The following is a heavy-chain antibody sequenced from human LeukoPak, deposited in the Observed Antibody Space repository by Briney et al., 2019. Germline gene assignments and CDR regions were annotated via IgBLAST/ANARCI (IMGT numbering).Heavy chain of an antibody. CDR3: AGDSRSGWGNWFDP. J-gene: IGHJ5*02. Sequence: TSETLSLTCAVSGGSISSSYWWSWVRQPPGKGLEWIGEVYHSGSTNYNPSLKSRVTISVDKSKNQFSLKLSSVTAADTAVYYCAGDSRSGWGNWFDPWGQGTLVTVSS. D-gene: IGHD6-19*01. CDR1: GGSISSSYW. V-gene: IGHV4-4*02. CDR2: VYHSGST.